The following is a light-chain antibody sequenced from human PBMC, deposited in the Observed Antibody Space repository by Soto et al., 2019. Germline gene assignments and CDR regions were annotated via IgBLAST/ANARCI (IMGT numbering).Light chain of an antibody. CDR3: SSYTSSSPYV. CDR2: EVT. Sequence: QSALTQPASVSGSPGQSITISCTGTSSDVGGYNYVSWYQLHPGKAPKLMISEVTNRPSGVSSRFSGSKSGNTASLTISGLQADDEAAYYCSSYTSSSPYVFGTGTKLTVL. J-gene: IGLJ1*01. CDR1: SSDVGGYNY. V-gene: IGLV2-14*01.